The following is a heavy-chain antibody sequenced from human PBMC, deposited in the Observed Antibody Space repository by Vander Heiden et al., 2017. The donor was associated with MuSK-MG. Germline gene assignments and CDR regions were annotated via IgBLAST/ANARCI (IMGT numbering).Heavy chain of an antibody. CDR1: GYLFNNYW. J-gene: IGHJ3*01. D-gene: IGHD3-22*01. CDR2: IYPGDSDT. CDR3: ARQGDYDSSGYFFSAFDV. Sequence: EVQLVQSGAEVRWLGESLKISCKGSGYLFNNYWIGWVRQMPGKGLEWMGIIYPGDSDTRYSPSFQGQVTISVDKSISTAFLQWSSLKASDTAMYYCARQGDYDSSGYFFSAFDVWGQGTVVIVSS. V-gene: IGHV5-51*01.